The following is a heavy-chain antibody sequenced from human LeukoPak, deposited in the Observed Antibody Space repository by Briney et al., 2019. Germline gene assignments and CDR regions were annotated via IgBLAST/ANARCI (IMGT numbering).Heavy chain of an antibody. Sequence: PGGSLRLSCAASGFGFSDYYMGWIRQAPGKGLEWISYISGSGSPVYYADAVKGRFTISRDNAKNSLYLQMNSLRAEDTAVYYCARRSGNYHADFDYWGQGTLVTVSS. CDR1: GFGFSDYY. D-gene: IGHD1-26*01. J-gene: IGHJ4*02. V-gene: IGHV3-11*01. CDR3: ARRSGNYHADFDY. CDR2: ISGSGSPV.